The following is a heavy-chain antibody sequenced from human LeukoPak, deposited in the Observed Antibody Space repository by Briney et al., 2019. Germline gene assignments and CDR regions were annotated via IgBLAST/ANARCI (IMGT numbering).Heavy chain of an antibody. V-gene: IGHV3-33*01. D-gene: IGHD3-22*01. J-gene: IGHJ4*02. CDR1: GFTFSSYG. CDR2: IWYDGSNK. Sequence: PGGSLRLSCAASGFTFSSYGMHWVRHAPGKGLEWVAVIWYDGSNKYYADSVKGRFTISRDNSKNTLYLQMNSLRAEDTAVCYCARSNFNYYDSTYYYWGQGTLVTVSS. CDR3: ARSNFNYYDSTYYY.